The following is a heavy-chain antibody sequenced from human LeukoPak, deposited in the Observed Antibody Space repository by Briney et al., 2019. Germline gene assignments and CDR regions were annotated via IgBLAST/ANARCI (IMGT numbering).Heavy chain of an antibody. CDR3: ARGRYNGNDWDPRLYYFDY. CDR1: GYTFTGYY. V-gene: IGHV1-2*04. D-gene: IGHD1-20*01. J-gene: IGHJ4*02. Sequence: ASVKVSCKASGYTFTGYYMHWVRQAPGQGLEWMGWINPNSGGTNYAQKFQGWVTMTRDTSISTAYMELSRLRSDDTAGYYCARGRYNGNDWDPRLYYFDYGGQGTLVTVSS. CDR2: INPNSGGT.